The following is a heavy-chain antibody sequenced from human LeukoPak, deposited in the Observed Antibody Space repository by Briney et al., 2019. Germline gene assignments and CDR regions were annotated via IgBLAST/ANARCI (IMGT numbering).Heavy chain of an antibody. CDR3: ARWTLYGLGD. J-gene: IGHJ4*02. V-gene: IGHV4-61*02. Sequence: NPSETLSLTCTVSGGSISSGSYYWSWIRQPAGKGLEWIGRIYTSGSTNYNPSLKSRVTISVDTSKNQFSLKLSSVTAADTAVYYCARWTLYGLGDWGQGTLVTVSS. D-gene: IGHD3-16*01. CDR1: GGSISSGSYY. CDR2: IYTSGST.